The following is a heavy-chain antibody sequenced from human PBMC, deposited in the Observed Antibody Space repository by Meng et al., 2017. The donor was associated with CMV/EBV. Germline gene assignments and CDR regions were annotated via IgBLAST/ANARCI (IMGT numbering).Heavy chain of an antibody. J-gene: IGHJ5*02. D-gene: IGHD3-3*01. V-gene: IGHV4-59*11. Sequence: PETLSPTCTVSAGSISSPYWTWIRQPPGEGLEWVGYIHYNGNTNYNPSIKSRVTISVDTSKNQFSLKMSYVTAADTAVYYCARGGTDYWSGYVWFDPWGQGTLVTVSS. CDR1: AGSISSPY. CDR3: ARGGTDYWSGYVWFDP. CDR2: IHYNGNT.